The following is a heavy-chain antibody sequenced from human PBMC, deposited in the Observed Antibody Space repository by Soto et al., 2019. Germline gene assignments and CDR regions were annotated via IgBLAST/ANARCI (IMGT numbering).Heavy chain of an antibody. CDR3: ARGARGQQLLTQRGYYHYYGMDV. J-gene: IGHJ6*02. Sequence: SVKVSGKASGVTFSSYAISWVRQAPGQGLEWMGGIIPIFGTANYAQEFQGRVTITADESTSTAYMELSSLRSEDTAVYYCARGARGQQLLTQRGYYHYYGMDVWGQGTTVTVSS. CDR2: IIPIFGTA. D-gene: IGHD6-13*01. CDR1: GVTFSSYA. V-gene: IGHV1-69*13.